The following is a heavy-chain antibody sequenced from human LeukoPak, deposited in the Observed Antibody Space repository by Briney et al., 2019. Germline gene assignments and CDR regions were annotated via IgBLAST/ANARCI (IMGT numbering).Heavy chain of an antibody. CDR3: AREAPTTSISTSQGFDY. Sequence: AASVKVSCKASGYTFTSYYMHWVRQAPRQGLEWMGIINSSGGGTTYAQKFQGRVTMTRDTSTSTVYMELSSLRSEDTAVYYCAREAPTTSISTSQGFDYWGQGTLVTVSS. CDR2: INSSGGGT. D-gene: IGHD2-2*01. J-gene: IGHJ4*02. V-gene: IGHV1-46*01. CDR1: GYTFTSYY.